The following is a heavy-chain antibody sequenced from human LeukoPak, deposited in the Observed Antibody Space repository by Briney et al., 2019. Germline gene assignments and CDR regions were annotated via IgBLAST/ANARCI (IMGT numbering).Heavy chain of an antibody. CDR3: ATGQCCGNDCHVAFDI. Sequence: PGGSLRLSCVACVFTSTDHYMDWVRPAPETGREWVGRIRKKMNRYTTEYAPSGKGRFSVSRGQTNNSIYLQINSVQTADPSVYFCATGQCCGNDCHVAFDIWGDGTMVTVSS. CDR1: VFTSTDHY. D-gene: IGHD2-21*02. CDR2: IRKKMNRYTT. J-gene: IGHJ3*02. V-gene: IGHV3-72*01.